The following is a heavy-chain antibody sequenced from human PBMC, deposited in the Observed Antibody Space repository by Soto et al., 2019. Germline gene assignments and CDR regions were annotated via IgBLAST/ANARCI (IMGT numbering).Heavy chain of an antibody. J-gene: IGHJ3*02. Sequence: SETLSLTCTVSGGSISSYYWSWIRQPPGKGLEWIGYIYYSGSTNYNPSLKSRVTISVDTSKNQFSLKLSSVTAADTAVYYCASNGRAAVAGYDAFDIWGQGTMVTVSS. CDR2: IYYSGST. D-gene: IGHD6-19*01. CDR3: ASNGRAAVAGYDAFDI. CDR1: GGSISSYY. V-gene: IGHV4-59*08.